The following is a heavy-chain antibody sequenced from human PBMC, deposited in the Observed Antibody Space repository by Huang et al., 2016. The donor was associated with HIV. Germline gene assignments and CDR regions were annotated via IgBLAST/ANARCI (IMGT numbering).Heavy chain of an antibody. CDR1: GASFSNYY. V-gene: IGHV4-34*01. CDR2: INHTGST. J-gene: IGHJ4*02. Sequence: QVQLQQWGAGLLKPSETLSLTCAVYGASFSNYYWSWIRQPPGKGLEWIGEINHTGSTNYHPSLKSRVTISVDTSKNQFSLKVNSVTAADTAVYYCARFMSGGGPLDYWGQGTLVTVSS. CDR3: ARFMSGGGPLDY. D-gene: IGHD3-16*01.